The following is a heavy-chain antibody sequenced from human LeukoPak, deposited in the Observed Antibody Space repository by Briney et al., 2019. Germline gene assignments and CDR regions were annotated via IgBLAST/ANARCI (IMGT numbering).Heavy chain of an antibody. D-gene: IGHD4-17*01. CDR2: IYSSGNT. Sequence: PGGSLRLSCAASGFTVSSNYMNWVRQAPGKGLEWVSAIYSSGNTYYGDSVKGRFTISRDNSKNTVYLQMNSLRSEDTAVYYCARENYGAERQDWFDPWGQGTLVTVSS. CDR1: GFTVSSNY. J-gene: IGHJ5*02. CDR3: ARENYGAERQDWFDP. V-gene: IGHV3-53*05.